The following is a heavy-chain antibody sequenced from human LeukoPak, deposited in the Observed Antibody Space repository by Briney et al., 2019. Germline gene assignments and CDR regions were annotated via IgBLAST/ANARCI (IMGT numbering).Heavy chain of an antibody. D-gene: IGHD3-3*01. CDR1: GVSRTNYY. J-gene: IGHJ4*02. CDR3: ARVPYYDFWSGYYADY. V-gene: IGHV4-59*12. Sequence: SETLSLTCSVSGVSRTNYYWSWIRQSPGKGLEWIGYIDDSGSTSYNPSLKSRVTISVDTSKNQFSLKLSSVTAADTAVYYCARVPYYDFWSGYYADYWGQGTLVTVSS. CDR2: IDDSGST.